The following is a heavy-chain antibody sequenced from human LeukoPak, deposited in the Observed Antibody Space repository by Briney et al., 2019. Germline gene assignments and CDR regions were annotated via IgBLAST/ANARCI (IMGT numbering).Heavy chain of an antibody. V-gene: IGHV3-21*01. CDR2: ISSSSSYI. D-gene: IGHD3-3*01. J-gene: IGHJ6*03. CDR1: GFTFSSYS. Sequence: PGGSLRLSCAASGFTFSSYSMNWVRQAPGKGLEWVSSISSSSSYIYYADSVKGRFTISRDNAKNSLYLQMNSLRAEDTAVYYCARELKRNYDFWSGYRYYYMDVWGKGTTVTVSS. CDR3: ARELKRNYDFWSGYRYYYMDV.